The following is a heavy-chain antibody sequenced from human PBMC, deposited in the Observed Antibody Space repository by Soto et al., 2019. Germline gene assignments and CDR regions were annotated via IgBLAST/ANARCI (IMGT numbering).Heavy chain of an antibody. V-gene: IGHV3-33*01. CDR3: ASDLVGASDSYGLDV. Sequence: GGSLRLSCAASGFTFSNYGMHWVRQAPGKGLEWVAIIWHDGNNKYYADPVRGRFIISRDNSKNRLYLQMNSLRAEDTAVYYCASDLVGASDSYGLDVWGQGTPVTVSS. J-gene: IGHJ6*02. CDR2: IWHDGNNK. D-gene: IGHD1-26*01. CDR1: GFTFSNYG.